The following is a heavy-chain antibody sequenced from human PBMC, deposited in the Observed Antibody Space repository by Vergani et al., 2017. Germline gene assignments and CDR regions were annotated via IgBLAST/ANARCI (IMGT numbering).Heavy chain of an antibody. CDR3: ARGPVIVLGPAAIRGNAFDI. V-gene: IGHV1-8*02. Sequence: QVQLVQSGAEVKKPGSSVKVSCKASGGTFSSYSINWVRQATGQGLEWMGWMNTNSGNTGYAQKLQGRVTMTRNPSISTAYMVLSSLRSEDTAVYYVARGPVIVLGPAAIRGNAFDIWGQGTMVTVSS. D-gene: IGHD2-2*02. CDR1: GGTFSSYS. J-gene: IGHJ3*02. CDR2: MNTNSGNT.